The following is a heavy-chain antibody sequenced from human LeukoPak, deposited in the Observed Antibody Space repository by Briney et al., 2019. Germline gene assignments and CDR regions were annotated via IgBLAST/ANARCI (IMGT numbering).Heavy chain of an antibody. CDR3: ARAYDFWSGYPWDV. V-gene: IGHV4-61*02. CDR1: GGSISSGSYY. CDR2: IYTSGST. J-gene: IGHJ6*04. Sequence: SETLSLTCTVSGGSISSGSYYWRWIRQPAGKGLEWIGRIYTSGSTNYNPSLKSRVTISVDTSKNQFSLKLSSVTAADTAVYYCARAYDFWSGYPWDVWGKGTTVTVSS. D-gene: IGHD3-3*01.